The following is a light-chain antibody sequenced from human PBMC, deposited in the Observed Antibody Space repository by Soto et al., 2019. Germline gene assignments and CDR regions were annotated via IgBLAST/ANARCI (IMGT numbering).Light chain of an antibody. CDR2: GAS. J-gene: IGKJ2*01. Sequence: DIQLTQSPSFLSASVGDRVTITCRASQGISTYLAWYLQRPGKAPKLLIYGASTLQSGVPSRFSGSGSGTEFTLTISSLQPEDFETYYCQQLNSDWYAFGQGTKLDIK. V-gene: IGKV1-9*01. CDR3: QQLNSDWYA. CDR1: QGISTY.